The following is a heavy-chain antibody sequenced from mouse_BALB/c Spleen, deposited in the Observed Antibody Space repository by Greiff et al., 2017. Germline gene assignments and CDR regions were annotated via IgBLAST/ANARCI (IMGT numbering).Heavy chain of an antibody. CDR2: ISSGGST. V-gene: IGHV5-6-5*01. J-gene: IGHJ2*01. D-gene: IGHD1-2*01. Sequence: EVQLVESGGGLVKPGGSLKLSCAASGFTFSSYAMSWVRQTPEKRLEWVASISSGGSTYYPDSVKGRFTISRDNARNILYLPMSNLRTEDTAMYYCARGGTTAYYIDYWGQGTTLTVSS. CDR1: GFTFSSYA. CDR3: ARGGTTAYYIDY.